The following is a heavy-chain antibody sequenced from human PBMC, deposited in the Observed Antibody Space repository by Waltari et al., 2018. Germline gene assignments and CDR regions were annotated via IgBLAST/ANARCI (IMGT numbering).Heavy chain of an antibody. CDR2: IIHSGRT. CDR1: GESFSGFY. V-gene: IGHV4-34*12. Sequence: QVQLQQWGAGLLKPSETLSLTCAVYGESFSGFYWSWIRQPPGKGLEGIGEIIHSGRTHYNPSRKSRVTISVDTSKNQLSLKLSSVTAADTAVYYCARAPFGGYDYIGGTYRYLYYYMDVWGKGTTVTVSS. D-gene: IGHD3-16*02. CDR3: ARAPFGGYDYIGGTYRYLYYYMDV. J-gene: IGHJ6*03.